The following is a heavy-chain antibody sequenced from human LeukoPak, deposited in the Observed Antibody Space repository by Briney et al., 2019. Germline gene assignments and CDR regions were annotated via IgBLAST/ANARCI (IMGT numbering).Heavy chain of an antibody. Sequence: SETLSLTCTVSGGSISSYSWSWIRQPPGKGLEWIGDIYYSGSTNCNPSLKSRVTISVDTSKNQFSLKLTSVTAADTAVYYCARLPPCSGGSCNWFDPWGQGTLVTVSS. V-gene: IGHV4-59*01. D-gene: IGHD2-15*01. CDR2: IYYSGST. CDR3: ARLPPCSGGSCNWFDP. CDR1: GGSISSYS. J-gene: IGHJ5*02.